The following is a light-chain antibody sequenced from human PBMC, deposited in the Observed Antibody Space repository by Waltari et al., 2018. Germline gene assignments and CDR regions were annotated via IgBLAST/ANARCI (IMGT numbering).Light chain of an antibody. CDR1: SSDVGTYKY. Sequence: QSALTQPRSVSGSPGQSVTISCTGTSSDVGTYKYVSWHQQHPGQAPKLIIFDVSKRPSGVPDRLSVSRSGDTASLTISGLQAEDEADYYCCSYTVSNTLLFGGGTKLTVL. CDR2: DVS. V-gene: IGLV2-11*01. J-gene: IGLJ3*02. CDR3: CSYTVSNTLL.